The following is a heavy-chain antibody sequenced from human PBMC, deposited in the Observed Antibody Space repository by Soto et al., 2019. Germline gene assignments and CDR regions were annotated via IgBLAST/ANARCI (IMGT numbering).Heavy chain of an antibody. J-gene: IGHJ5*02. CDR1: GYTVTGYY. CDR3: AITYYYDSSGYPFDP. V-gene: IGHV1-2*02. Sequence: ASVKVSCKASGYTVTGYYMHWVRQAPGQVLEWMGWINPNSGGTNYAQKFQGRVTMTRDTSISTAYMELSRLRSDDTAVYYCAITYYYDSSGYPFDPWGQGTLVTVSS. D-gene: IGHD3-22*01. CDR2: INPNSGGT.